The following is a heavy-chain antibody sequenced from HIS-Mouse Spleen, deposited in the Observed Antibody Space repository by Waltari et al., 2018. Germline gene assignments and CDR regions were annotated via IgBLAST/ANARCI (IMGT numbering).Heavy chain of an antibody. CDR1: GGPISSSSYY. J-gene: IGHJ2*01. CDR3: AREIPYSSSWYDWYFDL. Sequence: QLQLQESGPGLVKPSETLSLTCTVSGGPISSSSYYWGWIRQPPGKGLEWIGSIYYSGSTYYNPSLKSRVTISVDTSKNQFSLKLSSVIAADTAVYYCAREIPYSSSWYDWYFDLWGRGTLVTVSS. CDR2: IYYSGST. D-gene: IGHD6-13*01. V-gene: IGHV4-39*07.